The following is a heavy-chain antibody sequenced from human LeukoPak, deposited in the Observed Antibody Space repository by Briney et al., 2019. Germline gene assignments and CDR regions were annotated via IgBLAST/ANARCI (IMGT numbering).Heavy chain of an antibody. CDR2: IYPDDSDT. J-gene: IGHJ3*02. V-gene: IGHV5-51*01. Sequence: GESLKISCTGSGYSFSTYWIGWVRQMPGKGLEWVGIIYPDDSDTRYSPSFQGQVTISADKSISTAYLQWSSLKASDTAMYYRARGGDYGDPRRPFNIWGQGTVVTVSS. CDR3: ARGGDYGDPRRPFNI. D-gene: IGHD4-17*01. CDR1: GYSFSTYW.